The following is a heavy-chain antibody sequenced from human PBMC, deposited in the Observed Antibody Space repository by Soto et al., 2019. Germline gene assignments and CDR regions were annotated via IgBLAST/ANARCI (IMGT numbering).Heavy chain of an antibody. Sequence: QVQLQESGPGLMKPSQTLSLTCTVSGGSISSGGTGSYWTWIRQLPGMGLEWIGYIYYTGNTYYNPCLKSRPTISIDTSENQFSLKLTSVTAADTAVYFCASGHDAYKVRYWGQGTLVTVSS. D-gene: IGHD1-1*01. CDR2: IYYTGNT. CDR3: ASGHDAYKVRY. V-gene: IGHV4-31*03. CDR1: GGSISSGGTGSY. J-gene: IGHJ4*02.